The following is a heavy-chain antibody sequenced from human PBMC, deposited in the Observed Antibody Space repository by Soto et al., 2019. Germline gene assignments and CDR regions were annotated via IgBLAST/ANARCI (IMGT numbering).Heavy chain of an antibody. CDR3: AKYHSSSWYYFDY. CDR2: ISGSGGSA. D-gene: IGHD6-13*01. J-gene: IGHJ4*02. Sequence: GGSLRLSCAASGFTFSSYAMSWVRQAPGKGLEWVSAISGSGGSAYYADSVKGRFTISRDNSKNTLYLQMNSLRAEDTAVYYCAKYHSSSWYYFDYWGQGTLVTVSS. V-gene: IGHV3-23*01. CDR1: GFTFSSYA.